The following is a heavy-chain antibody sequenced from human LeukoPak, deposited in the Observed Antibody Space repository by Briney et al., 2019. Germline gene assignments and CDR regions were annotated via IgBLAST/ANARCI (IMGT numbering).Heavy chain of an antibody. V-gene: IGHV3-21*01. CDR2: ITSGSYT. J-gene: IGHJ4*02. Sequence: GGSLRLSCAASGFSFSSYTMNWVRQAPGKGLEWVSSITSGSYTYYADSVKGRFTISRDNAENSLYLQMNSLRAEDTAVYYCASKLFNDYGGYWGQGTLVTVSS. CDR3: ASKLFNDYGGY. D-gene: IGHD4-17*01. CDR1: GFSFSSYT.